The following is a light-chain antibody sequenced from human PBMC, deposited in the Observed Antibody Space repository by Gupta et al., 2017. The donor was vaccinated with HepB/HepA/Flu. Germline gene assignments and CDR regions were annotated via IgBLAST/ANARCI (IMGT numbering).Light chain of an antibody. Sequence: DIQXXQSXXXLSASVGDRVTITCRASQSISSWLAWYQQKPGKAPKLLIYKASSLESGVPSRFSSSGSGTEFTLTISSLQPDDFATYYCQQYRTFGQGTKVEIK. CDR3: QQYRT. CDR2: KAS. CDR1: QSISSW. J-gene: IGKJ1*01. V-gene: IGKV1-5*03.